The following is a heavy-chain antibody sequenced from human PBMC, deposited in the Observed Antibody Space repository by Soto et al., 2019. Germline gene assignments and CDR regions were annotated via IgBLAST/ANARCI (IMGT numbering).Heavy chain of an antibody. CDR2: IIPIFGTA. J-gene: IGHJ6*02. CDR1: GGTFSSYA. V-gene: IGHV1-69*01. Sequence: QVQLVQSGAEVKKPGSSVKVSCKASGGTFSSYAISWVRQAPGQGLEWMGGIIPIFGTANYAQKFQGRVTITADESTSKAYMELSSLRSEDTAVYYCARGPWCSGGSCYSLSYYYGMDVWGQGTTVTVSS. D-gene: IGHD2-15*01. CDR3: ARGPWCSGGSCYSLSYYYGMDV.